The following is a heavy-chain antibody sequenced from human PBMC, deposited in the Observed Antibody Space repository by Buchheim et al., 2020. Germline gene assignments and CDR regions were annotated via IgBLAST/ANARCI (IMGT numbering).Heavy chain of an antibody. CDR3: ARGDYGDYFHWFDP. CDR1: GFTFSRYW. D-gene: IGHD4-17*01. CDR2: INSDGSST. J-gene: IGHJ5*02. Sequence: EVQLVESGGGLVQPGGSLRLSCTASGFTFSRYWMHWVRQAPGKGLVWVSRINSDGSSTSYADSVKGRFTISRANAKTTLYLKMNSLRAEDTAVYYCARGDYGDYFHWFDPWGQGTL. V-gene: IGHV3-74*01.